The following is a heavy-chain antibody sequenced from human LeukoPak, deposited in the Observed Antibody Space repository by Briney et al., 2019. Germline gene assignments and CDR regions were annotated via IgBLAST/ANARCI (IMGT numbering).Heavy chain of an antibody. J-gene: IGHJ4*02. V-gene: IGHV4-4*07. Sequence: SETLSLTCTVSGGSITAYYWTWIRQPAGKGLEWIGRLYSSGSTNYNPSLKSRVTISVDTSKNQFSLKLSSVTAADTAVYYCARGEGEKSGYSYGYYFDYWGQGTLVTVSS. CDR2: LYSSGST. D-gene: IGHD5-18*01. CDR1: GGSITAYY. CDR3: ARGEGEKSGYSYGYYFDY.